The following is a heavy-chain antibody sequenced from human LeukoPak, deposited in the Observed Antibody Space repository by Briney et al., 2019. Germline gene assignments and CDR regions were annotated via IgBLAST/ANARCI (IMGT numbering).Heavy chain of an antibody. D-gene: IGHD1-26*01. CDR2: IIPIFGTA. V-gene: IGHV1-69*13. Sequence: SVKVSCKASGGTSSSYAISWVRQAPGQGLEWMGGIIPIFGTADYAQKFQGRVTITADESTSTAYMELSSLRSEDTAVYYCARSGKWELLRYFQHWGQGTLVTVSS. CDR1: GGTSSSYA. CDR3: ARSGKWELLRYFQH. J-gene: IGHJ1*01.